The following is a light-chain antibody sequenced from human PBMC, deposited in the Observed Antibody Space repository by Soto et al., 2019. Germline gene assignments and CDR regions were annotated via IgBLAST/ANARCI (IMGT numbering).Light chain of an antibody. Sequence: QSALTQPPSASGSPGPSVTISCTGTSIDIGGYNYVSWYQQHPGKAPKLMIYEVSKRLSGVPDRFSGSKSGNTASLTVSGLQAEDEADYYCSSYAGSNNLVFGGGTKLTVL. CDR3: SSYAGSNNLV. CDR1: SIDIGGYNY. V-gene: IGLV2-8*01. J-gene: IGLJ2*01. CDR2: EVS.